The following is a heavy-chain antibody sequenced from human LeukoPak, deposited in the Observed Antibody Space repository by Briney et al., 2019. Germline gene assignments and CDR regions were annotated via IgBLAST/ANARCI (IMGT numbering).Heavy chain of an antibody. Sequence: GGSLRLSCAASGFTFDSFSINWVRQAPGKGLECVSVIYSGGSTYYADSVKGRFTISRDNAKNSLYLQMNSLRAEDTAVYYCAREFLTMVRGVTDYWGQGTLVTVSS. CDR1: GFTFDSFS. D-gene: IGHD3-10*01. CDR3: AREFLTMVRGVTDY. J-gene: IGHJ4*02. CDR2: IYSGGST. V-gene: IGHV3-66*01.